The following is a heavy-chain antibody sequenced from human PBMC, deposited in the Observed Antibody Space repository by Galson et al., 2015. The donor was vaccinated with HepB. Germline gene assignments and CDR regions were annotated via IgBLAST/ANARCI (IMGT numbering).Heavy chain of an antibody. D-gene: IGHD3-10*01. V-gene: IGHV3-33*08. CDR3: ARDPLLYYGSGSYPYYFDY. Sequence: SLRLSCAASGFTFSSYGMHWVRQAPGKGLEWVAVIWYDGSNKYYADSVKGRFTISRDNSKNTLYLQMNSLRAEDTAVYYCARDPLLYYGSGSYPYYFDYWGQGTLVTVSS. J-gene: IGHJ4*02. CDR1: GFTFSSYG. CDR2: IWYDGSNK.